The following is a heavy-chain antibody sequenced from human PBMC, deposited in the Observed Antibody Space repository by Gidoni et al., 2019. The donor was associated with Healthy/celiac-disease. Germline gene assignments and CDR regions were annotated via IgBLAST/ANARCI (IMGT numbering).Heavy chain of an antibody. V-gene: IGHV4-39*01. D-gene: IGHD2-15*01. CDR1: GGPISGGSSY. CDR3: ARHSPGSGPTVNFDY. CDR2: IYYGGST. J-gene: IGHJ4*02. Sequence: LQRREWGQGRVKPWGTLSPTGTVSGGPISGGSSYGGWIRQPPGKGLEWIGSIYYGGSTYYHPSLKSRVTISVDTSKNQFSLKLSSVTAADTAVYYCARHSPGSGPTVNFDYWGQGTLVTVSS.